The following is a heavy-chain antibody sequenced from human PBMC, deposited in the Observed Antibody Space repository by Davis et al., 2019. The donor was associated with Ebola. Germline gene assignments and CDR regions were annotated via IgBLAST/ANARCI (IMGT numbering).Heavy chain of an antibody. D-gene: IGHD3-10*01. CDR2: IYHSGAT. V-gene: IGHV4-4*01. CDR1: GASISSRNW. J-gene: IGHJ5*02. Sequence: LSLTCDVSGASISSRNWWSWVRQSPGKGLEWIGEIYHSGATNYNPSLKSRATISVDKSKNQFSLQLSSVTAADTAVYFCARGEFYYGSGSYAFDPWGQGTLVTVSS. CDR3: ARGEFYYGSGSYAFDP.